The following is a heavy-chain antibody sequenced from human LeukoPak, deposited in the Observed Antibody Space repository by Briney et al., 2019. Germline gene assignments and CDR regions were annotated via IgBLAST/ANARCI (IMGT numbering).Heavy chain of an antibody. CDR1: GFTVSSNY. Sequence: GGSLRLSCAASGFTVSSNYMSWVRQAPGKGLEWVSVIYSGGSTYYADSVKGRFTISRDNSKNTLYLQMNSLRAEDTAVYYCARDILSPGPDAFDIWGQGTMVTVSS. CDR3: ARDILSPGPDAFDI. CDR2: IYSGGST. D-gene: IGHD2/OR15-2a*01. V-gene: IGHV3-53*01. J-gene: IGHJ3*02.